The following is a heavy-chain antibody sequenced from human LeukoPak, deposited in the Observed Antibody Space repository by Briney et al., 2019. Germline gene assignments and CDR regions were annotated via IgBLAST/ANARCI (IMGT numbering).Heavy chain of an antibody. Sequence: SQTLSLTCAISGDTVSSNSAAWNWIRQSPSRGLEWLGRTYYRSKWYSDYAVSVKSRISINPDTSKNQFSLQLTSVTPEDTALYYCARDAYSGYDYWGQGTLVTVSS. CDR1: GDTVSSNSAA. V-gene: IGHV6-1*01. CDR2: TYYRSKWYS. CDR3: ARDAYSGYDY. J-gene: IGHJ4*02. D-gene: IGHD5-12*01.